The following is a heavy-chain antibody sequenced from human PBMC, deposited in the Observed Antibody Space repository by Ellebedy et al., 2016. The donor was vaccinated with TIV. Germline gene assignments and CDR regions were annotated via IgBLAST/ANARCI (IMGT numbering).Heavy chain of an antibody. CDR2: IRQDGSET. Sequence: GESLKISCATFGFNFMNAWMSWVRQAPGKGLEWVANIRQDGSETCYVDSVKGRFTMSRDNAKNSVYLKMNSLRAEDIAVYYCARFEVPSFNGRYYNDAFDIWGQGTMVTVSS. CDR3: ARFEVPSFNGRYYNDAFDI. D-gene: IGHD1-26*01. V-gene: IGHV3-7*01. CDR1: GFNFMNAW. J-gene: IGHJ3*02.